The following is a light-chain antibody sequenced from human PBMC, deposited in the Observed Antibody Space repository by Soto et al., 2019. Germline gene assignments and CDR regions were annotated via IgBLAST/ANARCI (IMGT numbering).Light chain of an antibody. V-gene: IGKV1-17*01. Sequence: DIQMTQSPSSLSASVGDRVTITCRASQGIRNELGWYQQKPGKAPKRLIYAASSLQSGVPSRFSGSGYGTEFTLTISSLQPEDFATYYCLQHNSYPHTFGGGTTVEIK. CDR1: QGIRNE. CDR2: AAS. CDR3: LQHNSYPHT. J-gene: IGKJ4*01.